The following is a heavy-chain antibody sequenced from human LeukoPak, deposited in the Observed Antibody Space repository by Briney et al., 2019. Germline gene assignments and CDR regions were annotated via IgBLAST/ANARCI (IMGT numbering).Heavy chain of an antibody. J-gene: IGHJ4*02. V-gene: IGHV4-30-4*08. CDR2: IYYIGST. D-gene: IGHD3-10*01. Sequence: PSETLSLTCTVSGGSISSGGYYWSWIRQPPGKGLEWIGYIYYIGSTYYNPSLKSRVTISVDTSKKQFSLKLSSVTAADTAVYYCARDSSWFYFDYWGQGTLVTVSS. CDR3: ARDSSWFYFDY. CDR1: GGSISSGGYY.